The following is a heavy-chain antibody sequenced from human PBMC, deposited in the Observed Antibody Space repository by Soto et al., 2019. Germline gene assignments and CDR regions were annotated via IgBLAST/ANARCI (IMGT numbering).Heavy chain of an antibody. CDR1: GFIFSDYG. V-gene: IGHV3-30*18. Sequence: PGGSLRLSCAASGFIFSDYGMHWVRQAPGKGLEWMAVISYDGSNKYYADSVKGRFTISRDNSKDTLYLQMNSLRAEDTAVYYCAKGAGDGYNSLGYWGQGTLVTVSS. CDR2: ISYDGSNK. D-gene: IGHD5-12*01. J-gene: IGHJ4*02. CDR3: AKGAGDGYNSLGY.